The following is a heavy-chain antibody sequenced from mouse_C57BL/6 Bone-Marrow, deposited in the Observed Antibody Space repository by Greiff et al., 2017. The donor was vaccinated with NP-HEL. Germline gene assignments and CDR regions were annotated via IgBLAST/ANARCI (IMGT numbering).Heavy chain of an antibody. CDR1: GYSITSGYY. V-gene: IGHV3-6*01. D-gene: IGHD5-1*01. Sequence: EVKLEESGPGLVKPSQSLSLTCSVTGYSITSGYYWNWIRQFPGNKLAWMGYISYDGSNNYNPSLKNRISITSDTSKNQFFLKLNSVTTEDTATYYCARDYLYYAMDYWGQGTSVTVSS. CDR2: ISYDGSN. CDR3: ARDYLYYAMDY. J-gene: IGHJ4*01.